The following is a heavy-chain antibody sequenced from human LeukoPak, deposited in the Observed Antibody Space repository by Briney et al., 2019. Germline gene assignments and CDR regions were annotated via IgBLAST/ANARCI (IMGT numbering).Heavy chain of an antibody. J-gene: IGHJ5*02. CDR3: ARHGYGDIGNWFDP. CDR2: VNHSGNT. Sequence: SETLSLTCVVYGGSFSNYYWTWTRQPPGKGLEWIGEVNHSGNTNFNPSLKSRVTISVDTSKNQFSLKLNSVTAADTAVYYCARHGYGDIGNWFDPWGRGTLVTVSS. D-gene: IGHD2-2*03. V-gene: IGHV4-34*01. CDR1: GGSFSNYY.